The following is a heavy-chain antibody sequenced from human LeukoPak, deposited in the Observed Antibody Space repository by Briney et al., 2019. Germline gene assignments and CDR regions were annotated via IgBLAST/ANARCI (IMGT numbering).Heavy chain of an antibody. Sequence: GGSLRLSCAASRFTISSNYMSWVRQAPGKGLDWVSVISSGGSTYYSDSVKGRFTISRDNSKNTLYLQMNTLRAEDTAVYSCARGLYSSGWYFDYWGQGTLVTVSS. V-gene: IGHV3-66*01. CDR1: RFTISSNY. D-gene: IGHD6-19*01. J-gene: IGHJ4*02. CDR3: ARGLYSSGWYFDY. CDR2: ISSGGST.